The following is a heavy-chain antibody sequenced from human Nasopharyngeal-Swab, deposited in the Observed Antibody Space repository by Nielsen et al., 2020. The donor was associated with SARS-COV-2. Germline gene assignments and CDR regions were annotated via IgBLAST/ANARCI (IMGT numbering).Heavy chain of an antibody. Sequence: ASVKVSCKTSGYTFTNYGISWVRQAPGQRLEWMGWISSYHDNPNYAQKFQGRVTMTTDTSTSTAYMELRSLTSDDTAVYYCARATYPSGSYSSYWGQGTLVTVSS. J-gene: IGHJ4*02. CDR3: ARATYPSGSYSSY. CDR1: GYTFTNYG. V-gene: IGHV1-18*01. CDR2: ISSYHDNP. D-gene: IGHD1-26*01.